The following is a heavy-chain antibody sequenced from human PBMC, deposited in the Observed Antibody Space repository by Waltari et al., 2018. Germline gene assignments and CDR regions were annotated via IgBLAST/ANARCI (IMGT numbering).Heavy chain of an antibody. V-gene: IGHV3-23*01. J-gene: IGHJ4*02. D-gene: IGHD3-22*01. CDR1: GFSFISED. CDR2: IRDSGVIT. CDR3: ARHLYSIDYLELGN. Sequence: EVHLLESGGGLAQPGGSLRLSCAASGFSFISEDMSWVRPAPGKGLEWVSGIRDSGVITKYADSVKGRFTVSRDNSKNTVFLQLSSLRAEDTAIYYCARHLYSIDYLELGNWGQGTLVTVSS.